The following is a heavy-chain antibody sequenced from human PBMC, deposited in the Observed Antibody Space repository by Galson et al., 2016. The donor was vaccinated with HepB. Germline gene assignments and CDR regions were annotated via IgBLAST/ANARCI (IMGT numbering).Heavy chain of an antibody. CDR3: ARHSHGSSSRDAFDI. CDR1: GYSFTNYW. V-gene: IGHV5-51*01. D-gene: IGHD3-10*01. CDR2: IFPGDSDT. J-gene: IGHJ3*02. Sequence: QSGAEVKKPGESLKISCQTSGYSFTNYWIGWVRQMPGKGLEWVGIIFPGDSDTTYSPSLQGQVTISVDKSITTAYLQWSSVKASDTAMYFCARHSHGSSSRDAFDIWGQGTTVTVSS.